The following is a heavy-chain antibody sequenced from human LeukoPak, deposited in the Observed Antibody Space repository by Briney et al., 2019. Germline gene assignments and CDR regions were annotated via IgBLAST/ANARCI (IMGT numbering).Heavy chain of an antibody. CDR1: GYSFTSYW. Sequence: GESLKISCKGSGYSFTSYWIGWVRQMPGKGLEWMGIIYPGDSDTRYSPSFQGQVTNSADKSISTAYLQWSSLKASDTAMYYCARVGQVDIVATNHLWIGYFDYWGQGTLVTVSS. CDR2: IYPGDSDT. J-gene: IGHJ4*02. CDR3: ARVGQVDIVATNHLWIGYFDY. V-gene: IGHV5-51*01. D-gene: IGHD5-12*01.